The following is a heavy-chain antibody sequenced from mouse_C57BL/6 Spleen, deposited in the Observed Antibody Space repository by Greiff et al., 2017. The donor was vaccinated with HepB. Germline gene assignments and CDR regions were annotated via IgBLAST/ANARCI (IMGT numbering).Heavy chain of an antibody. CDR2: ISSGSSTI. D-gene: IGHD3-1*01. V-gene: IGHV5-17*01. CDR1: GFTFSDYG. CDR3: ARGALRMDY. Sequence: DVKLVESGGGLVKPGGSLKLSCAASGFTFSDYGMHWVRQAPEKGLEWVAYISSGSSTIYYADTVKGRFTISTDNTKNTLFLQMTSLRSEDTAMYYCARGALRMDYWGQGTSVTVSS. J-gene: IGHJ4*01.